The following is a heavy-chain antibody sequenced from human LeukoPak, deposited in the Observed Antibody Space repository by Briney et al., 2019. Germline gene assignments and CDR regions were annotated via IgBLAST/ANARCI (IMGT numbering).Heavy chain of an antibody. V-gene: IGHV3-23*01. Sequence: GGSLRLSCAASGFTFSSYAMSWVRQAPGKGLEWVSAISGSGSSTYYADSVKGRFTISRDNSKNTLYLQMNSLRAEDTAVYYCAKDPDKYSSSWYKDYWGQGTLVTVSS. CDR1: GFTFSSYA. CDR2: ISGSGSST. D-gene: IGHD6-13*01. CDR3: AKDPDKYSSSWYKDY. J-gene: IGHJ4*02.